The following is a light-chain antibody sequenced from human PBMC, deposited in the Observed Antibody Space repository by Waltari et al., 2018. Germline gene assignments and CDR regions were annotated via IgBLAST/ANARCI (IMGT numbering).Light chain of an antibody. CDR1: QSVSNN. CDR3: QQYNNWPLYT. Sequence: EAMMTQSPATLSVSPGDRATPPCRASQSVSNNVAWFPPTPGQAPSLLIYDASTRATGVPARFSGSGSGTEFTLTISSLQTEDFAVYYCQQYNNWPLYTFGQGTKLEIK. V-gene: IGKV3-15*01. CDR2: DAS. J-gene: IGKJ2*01.